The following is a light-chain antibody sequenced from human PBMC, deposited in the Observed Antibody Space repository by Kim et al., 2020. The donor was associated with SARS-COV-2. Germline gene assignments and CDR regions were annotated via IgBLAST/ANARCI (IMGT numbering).Light chain of an antibody. CDR2: GVS. Sequence: SVSPGERATRSCRASQSVSTNLAWYQQKPGQSPRLLIYGVSTRITGVAARLSGSGSGTEFSLTISSLQSEDFAVYYCQQYDQWPFTLGQGTKLEIK. CDR3: QQYDQWPFT. J-gene: IGKJ2*01. CDR1: QSVSTN. V-gene: IGKV3-15*01.